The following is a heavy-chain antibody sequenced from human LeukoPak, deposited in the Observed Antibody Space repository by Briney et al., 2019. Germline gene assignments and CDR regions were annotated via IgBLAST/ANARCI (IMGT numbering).Heavy chain of an antibody. J-gene: IGHJ3*02. V-gene: IGHV1-24*01. CDR2: FDPEDGET. CDR3: ATLMVRGVTDAFDI. CDR1: GYTFTSYD. D-gene: IGHD3-10*01. Sequence: GASVKVSCKASGYTFTSYDINWVRQAPGKGLEWMGGFDPEDGETIYAQKFQGRVTMTEDTSTDTAYMELSSLRSEDTAVYYCATLMVRGVTDAFDIWGQGTMVTVSS.